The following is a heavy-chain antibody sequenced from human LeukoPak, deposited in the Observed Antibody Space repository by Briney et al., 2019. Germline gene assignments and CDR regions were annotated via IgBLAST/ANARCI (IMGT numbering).Heavy chain of an antibody. J-gene: IGHJ4*02. D-gene: IGHD2-21*01. Sequence: GGSLRLSCAASGFSVSDNYIIWVRQAPGKGLEWVSIIYSGGPTYYADSVKGRFTISRDNSNNTVYLQMSSLRAADTAVYYCARLGWNLVKDYWGQGTVVTVSS. V-gene: IGHV3-66*01. CDR2: IYSGGPT. CDR1: GFSVSDNY. CDR3: ARLGWNLVKDY.